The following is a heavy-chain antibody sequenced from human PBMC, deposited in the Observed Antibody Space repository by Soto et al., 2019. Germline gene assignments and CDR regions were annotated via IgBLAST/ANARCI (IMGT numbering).Heavy chain of an antibody. CDR1: GGSPTYYY. CDR2: IDDNGKT. J-gene: IGHJ4*02. CDR3: ARDYIADYIGNFGY. V-gene: IGHV4-59*12. D-gene: IGHD4-4*01. Sequence: SETLTLSCAVSGGSPTYYYWTWIRQPPGKGLEWMGNIDDNGKTNYNPSLKSRVTVAVDTSNNPLFLKVSSVTAADTAVYYCARDYIADYIGNFGYWGQGTLVTVSS.